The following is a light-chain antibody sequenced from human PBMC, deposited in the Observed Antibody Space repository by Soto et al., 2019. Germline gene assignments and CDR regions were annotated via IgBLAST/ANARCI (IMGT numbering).Light chain of an antibody. CDR3: QQYNDWPPRWT. Sequence: ELVMTQSPATLSVSPGERATLSCRASQSVSTYLAWYQQKPGQAPRLLIYSASTRATGIPARFSGGGSGTEFTHTISSLQSEDFAVYICQQYNDWPPRWTFGQGTNVEIK. CDR1: QSVSTY. J-gene: IGKJ1*01. V-gene: IGKV3-15*01. CDR2: SAS.